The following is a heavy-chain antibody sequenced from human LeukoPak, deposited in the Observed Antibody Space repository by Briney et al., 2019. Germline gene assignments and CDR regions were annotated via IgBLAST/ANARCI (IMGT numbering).Heavy chain of an antibody. CDR2: ISGSGAST. J-gene: IGHJ4*02. Sequence: QTGGSLRLSCAASGFTFSSYAMSWVRQAPGKGLEWVSAISGSGASTSYANSVKGRFTISRDNSKNTLYLQMSSPRAEDTAIYYCARPTSGWYLGYYWGQGTLVTVSS. CDR3: ARPTSGWYLGYY. D-gene: IGHD6-19*01. CDR1: GFTFSSYA. V-gene: IGHV3-23*01.